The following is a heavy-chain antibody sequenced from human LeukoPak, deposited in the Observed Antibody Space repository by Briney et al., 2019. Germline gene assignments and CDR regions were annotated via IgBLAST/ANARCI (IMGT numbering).Heavy chain of an antibody. V-gene: IGHV5-51*01. J-gene: IGHJ6*02. CDR3: ARLPGIAAALNYYYGMDV. Sequence: GESLQISRKGSGYSFTSYWIGWVRQMPGKGLEWMGIIYPGDSDTRYSPSFQGQVTISADKSISTAYLQWSSLKASDTAMYYCARLPGIAAALNYYYGMDVWGQGTTVTVSS. CDR2: IYPGDSDT. D-gene: IGHD6-13*01. CDR1: GYSFTSYW.